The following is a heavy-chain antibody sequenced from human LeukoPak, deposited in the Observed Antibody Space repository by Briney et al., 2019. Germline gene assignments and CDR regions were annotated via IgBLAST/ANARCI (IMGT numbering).Heavy chain of an antibody. CDR2: INHSGST. D-gene: IGHD6-19*01. Sequence: SETLSLTCAVYGGSFSGYYWSWIRQPPGKGLEWIGEINHSGSTDYNPSLKSRVTISLDTSKNQFSLKLTSVTAADTAVYYCASLTVAGTGKEDWGQGTLVTVSS. J-gene: IGHJ4*02. V-gene: IGHV4-34*01. CDR3: ASLTVAGTGKED. CDR1: GGSFSGYY.